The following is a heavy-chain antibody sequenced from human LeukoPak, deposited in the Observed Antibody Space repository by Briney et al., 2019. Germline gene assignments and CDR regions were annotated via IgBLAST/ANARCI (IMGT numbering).Heavy chain of an antibody. J-gene: IGHJ4*02. Sequence: SETLSLTCTVSGGSISSGSYYWSWIRQPPGNGLEWIGYIYYSGSTNYNPSLKSRVTISVDTSKNQFSLRLSSVTAADTAVYYCARGTLYSGWSYYFDYWGQGSQVTVSS. CDR2: IYYSGST. V-gene: IGHV4-61*01. CDR1: GGSISSGSYY. CDR3: ARGTLYSGWSYYFDY. D-gene: IGHD6-19*01.